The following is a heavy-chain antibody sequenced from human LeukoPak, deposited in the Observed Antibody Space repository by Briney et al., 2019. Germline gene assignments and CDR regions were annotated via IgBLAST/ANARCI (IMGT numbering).Heavy chain of an antibody. CDR1: GFTFSSYA. CDR3: AKDGADYDSDYFDY. J-gene: IGHJ4*02. D-gene: IGHD3-3*01. CDR2: ISGGGGTT. Sequence: PGGSLRLSCAASGFTFSSYAMSWVRQAPGKGLEWVSRISGGGGTTYYAASVKGRFTISRDNSKNTLYLQINNLRAEGTAVYYCAKDGADYDSDYFDYWGQGTLVTVSS. V-gene: IGHV3-23*01.